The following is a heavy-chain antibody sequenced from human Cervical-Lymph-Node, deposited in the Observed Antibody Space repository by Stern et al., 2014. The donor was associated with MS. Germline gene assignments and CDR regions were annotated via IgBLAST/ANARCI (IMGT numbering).Heavy chain of an antibody. J-gene: IGHJ4*02. CDR3: ATYSYGARIDY. CDR2: ISAENGKT. Sequence: QVQLVQSGAEVKKPGASVKVSCKASGYTLTSYGIGWVRQAPGQGLEWMGWISAENGKTNYAQKVQGRVTMTADTSTSTVYMEVRSLRSDDTAMYYCATYSYGARIDYWGQGTLVTVSS. V-gene: IGHV1-18*04. CDR1: GYTLTSYG. D-gene: IGHD4-11*01.